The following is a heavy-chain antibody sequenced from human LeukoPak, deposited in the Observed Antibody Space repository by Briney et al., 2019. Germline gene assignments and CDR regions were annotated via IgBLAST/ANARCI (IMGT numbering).Heavy chain of an antibody. CDR3: ARDSVQVVPAAAFDP. CDR2: ISSSSYI. D-gene: IGHD2-2*01. J-gene: IGHJ5*02. Sequence: PGGSLRLSCAASGFTFSSYSMNWVRQAPGKGLEWVSSISSSSYIYYADSVKGRFTISRDNAKNSLYLQMNSLRAEDTAVYYCARDSVQVVPAAAFDPWGQGTLVTVSS. V-gene: IGHV3-21*01. CDR1: GFTFSSYS.